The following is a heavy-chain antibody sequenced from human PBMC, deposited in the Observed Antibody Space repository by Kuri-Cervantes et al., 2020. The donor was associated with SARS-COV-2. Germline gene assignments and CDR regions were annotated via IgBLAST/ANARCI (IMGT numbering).Heavy chain of an antibody. D-gene: IGHD3-10*01. J-gene: IGHJ4*02. Sequence: SETLSLTCTVSGGSISSGGYYWSWIRQHPGKGLEWIGYIYYSGSTYYNPSLKSRVTISVDTSKNQFSLKLSSVTAADTAVYYCARSPLDPLVSGFDYWGQGTLVTVSS. V-gene: IGHV4-31*03. CDR2: IYYSGST. CDR1: GGSISSGGYY. CDR3: ARSPLDPLVSGFDY.